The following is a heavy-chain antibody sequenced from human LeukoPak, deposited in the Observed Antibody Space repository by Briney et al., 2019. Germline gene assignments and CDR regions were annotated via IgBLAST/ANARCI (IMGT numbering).Heavy chain of an antibody. D-gene: IGHD3-10*01. CDR2: INHSGST. CDR3: ATIYGSGSRARFDP. Sequence: SETLSLTCAVYGGSFSGHYWSWIRQPPGKGLEWIGEINHSGSTNYNPSLKSRVTISVDTSKNRFSLKLSSVTAADTAVYYCATIYGSGSRARFDPWGQGTLVTVSS. CDR1: GGSFSGHY. V-gene: IGHV4-34*01. J-gene: IGHJ5*02.